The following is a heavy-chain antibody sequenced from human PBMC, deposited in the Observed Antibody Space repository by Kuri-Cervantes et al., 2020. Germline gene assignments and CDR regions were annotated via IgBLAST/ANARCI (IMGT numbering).Heavy chain of an antibody. J-gene: IGHJ4*02. CDR2: ISSKSTYI. V-gene: IGHV3-21*01. Sequence: GESLKISCAASGFTFSDYSMNWVRQSPGKGLEWVSSISSKSTYIYYADSVRGRFTISRDNSKNTLYLQMSSLRAEDTAVYYCAKDGAKWARYYFDYWGQGTLVTVSS. CDR3: AKDGAKWARYYFDY. CDR1: GFTFSDYS. D-gene: IGHD1-26*01.